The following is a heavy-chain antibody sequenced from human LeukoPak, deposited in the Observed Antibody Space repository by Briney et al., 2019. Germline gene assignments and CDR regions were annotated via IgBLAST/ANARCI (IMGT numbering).Heavy chain of an antibody. V-gene: IGHV4-4*07. J-gene: IGHJ4*02. CDR1: SGSITSYY. Sequence: PSETLSLTCTVSSGSITSYYWNWIRQPAGKGLEWIGRIYSSGSTDYNPSLKSRVTMSVGTSKNQFSLNLSSVTAADSAVYYCARARGRLLRVDYWGQGTLVTVSS. CDR3: ARARGRLLRVDY. D-gene: IGHD2-15*01. CDR2: IYSSGST.